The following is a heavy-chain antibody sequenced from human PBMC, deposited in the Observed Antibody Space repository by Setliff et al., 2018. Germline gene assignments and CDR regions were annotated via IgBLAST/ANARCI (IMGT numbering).Heavy chain of an antibody. CDR3: ARPHGGDYAFDI. V-gene: IGHV4-34*01. J-gene: IGHJ3*02. D-gene: IGHD3-16*01. CDR2: SNHSGNT. CDR1: GESFSNNY. Sequence: KTSETLSLTCSVYGESFSNNYWSWIRRPPGKGLEWIGESNHSGNTTNHPSLKSRLTMSVDTSKNQFSLKLTSVTAADTAVYYCARPHGGDYAFDIWGQGRMVTVSS.